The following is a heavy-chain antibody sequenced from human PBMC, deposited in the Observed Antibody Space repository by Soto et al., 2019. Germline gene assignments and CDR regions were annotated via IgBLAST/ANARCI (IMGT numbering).Heavy chain of an antibody. Sequence: GGSLRLSCAASGFTFSDYYMSWIRQAPGKGLEWVSYINSSGSTIYYADSVKGRFTISRDNAKNSLYLQMNSLRAEDTAVYYCARVRGYYYGSGSYPPNWFDPWGQGTLVTVSS. CDR3: ARVRGYYYGSGSYPPNWFDP. D-gene: IGHD3-10*01. CDR2: INSSGSTI. V-gene: IGHV3-11*01. J-gene: IGHJ5*02. CDR1: GFTFSDYY.